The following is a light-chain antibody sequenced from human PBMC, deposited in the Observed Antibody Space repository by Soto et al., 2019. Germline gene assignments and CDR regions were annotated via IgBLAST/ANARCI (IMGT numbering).Light chain of an antibody. CDR1: QSVSNN. J-gene: IGKJ1*01. V-gene: IGKV3-15*01. Sequence: EIVMTQSPATLSVSPGERATLSCRASQSVSNNLVWYQQKPGQAPRLLIYGASTRATGIPARFSGSGSGTEFTLTICSLQSEDFAIYYCQQYNNWPRTFGQGTKVEIK. CDR2: GAS. CDR3: QQYNNWPRT.